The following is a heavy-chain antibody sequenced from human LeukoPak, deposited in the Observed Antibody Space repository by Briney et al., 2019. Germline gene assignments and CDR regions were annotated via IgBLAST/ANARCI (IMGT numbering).Heavy chain of an antibody. V-gene: IGHV3-33*01. CDR2: IWSDDRNK. J-gene: IGHJ4*02. CDR1: GFTFSSYG. Sequence: PGGSLRLSCAASGFTFSSYGMHWVRQAPGKGLEWVALIWSDDRNKYYADSVKGQFTISRDNSKNTRYLQMNSLRAEDTAVYYCARDYGGDAGLDSWGQGTLVTVSS. D-gene: IGHD4-23*01. CDR3: ARDYGGDAGLDS.